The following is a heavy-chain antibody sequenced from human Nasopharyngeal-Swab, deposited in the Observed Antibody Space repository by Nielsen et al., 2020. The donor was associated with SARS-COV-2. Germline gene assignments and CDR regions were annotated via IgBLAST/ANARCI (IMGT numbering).Heavy chain of an antibody. D-gene: IGHD3-10*01. Sequence: ASVKVSCKASGYTFNTYAISWVRQSPGQCLECMGWIIAYNGDTNYAQKLHGRVTMTTDTSTSTAYMELRSLRSDDTAVYYCARDSAYGSGSFVADYWGQGTLVTVSS. CDR3: ARDSAYGSGSFVADY. J-gene: IGHJ4*02. CDR2: IIAYNGDT. CDR1: GYTFNTYA. V-gene: IGHV1-18*01.